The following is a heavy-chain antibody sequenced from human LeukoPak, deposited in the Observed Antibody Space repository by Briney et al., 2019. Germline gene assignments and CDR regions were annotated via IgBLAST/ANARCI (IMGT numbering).Heavy chain of an antibody. V-gene: IGHV3-30*02. CDR1: GFIFSSYG. CDR2: IRYDGS. D-gene: IGHD1-26*01. J-gene: IGHJ4*02. Sequence: GGSLRLSCAASGFIFSSYGMHWVRQAPGKGLEWVAFIRYDGSADSVKGRFTISRDNSKNMLYLQMNSLRAEDTAVYYCAKDRKIGSYFQTVFDYWGQGNLVTVSS. CDR3: AKDRKIGSYFQTVFDY.